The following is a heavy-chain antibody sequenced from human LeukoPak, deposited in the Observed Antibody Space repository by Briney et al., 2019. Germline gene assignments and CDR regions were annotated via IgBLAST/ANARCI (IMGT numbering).Heavy chain of an antibody. Sequence: PSETLSLTCAVSGGSISSTSYYWAWIRQPPGKGLEWIGSVYYSGSAYYNPSLKSRVTISVDTSKNQFSLKLSSVTAADTAVYYCARVPPVSSSSYYYYYGMDVWGQGTTVTVSS. V-gene: IGHV4-39*07. CDR3: ARVPPVSSSSYYYYYGMDV. CDR1: GGSISSTSYY. J-gene: IGHJ6*02. CDR2: VYYSGSA. D-gene: IGHD6-6*01.